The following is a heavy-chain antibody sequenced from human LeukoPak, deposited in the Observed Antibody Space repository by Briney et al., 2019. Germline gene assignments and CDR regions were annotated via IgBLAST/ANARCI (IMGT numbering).Heavy chain of an antibody. J-gene: IGHJ4*02. V-gene: IGHV4-61*02. CDR3: ARRSMVAPRRPGQMGY. D-gene: IGHD5-12*01. CDR2: IYISGGT. CDR1: GGSISSGSHY. Sequence: PSETLSLTCTVSGGSISSGSHYWSWIRQPAGKGLEWIGRIYISGGTNYNPSLKSRVTISVDTSKNQFSLKLSSVTAADTAVYYCARRSMVAPRRPGQMGYLGQGTLGTGSS.